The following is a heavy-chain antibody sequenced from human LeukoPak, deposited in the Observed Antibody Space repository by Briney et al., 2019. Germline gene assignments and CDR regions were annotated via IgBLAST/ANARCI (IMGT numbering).Heavy chain of an antibody. J-gene: IGHJ4*02. V-gene: IGHV1-2*02. Sequence: ASVKVSCKTSGYXFTGYYIHWVRQAPGQGLEWMGWINPNSGGTNYAQNFQGRVSMTRDTSISTAYMDLSDLRSDDTAVYYCARGRNIEMTTMSGGSDYWGQGTLVTVSS. CDR2: INPNSGGT. D-gene: IGHD5-24*01. CDR1: GYXFTGYY. CDR3: ARGRNIEMTTMSGGSDY.